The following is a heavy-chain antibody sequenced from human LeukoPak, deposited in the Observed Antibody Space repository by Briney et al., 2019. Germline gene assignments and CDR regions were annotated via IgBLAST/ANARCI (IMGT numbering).Heavy chain of an antibody. Sequence: GGSLRLSCAASGFTFDDYGMSWVRQAPGKGLEWVSGINWNGGSTGYADSVKGRFTISRDNAKNSLYLQMNSLRAEDMALYYCAKDTGDSSGVDYWGQGTLVTVSS. CDR2: INWNGGST. D-gene: IGHD3-22*01. J-gene: IGHJ4*02. CDR3: AKDTGDSSGVDY. V-gene: IGHV3-20*04. CDR1: GFTFDDYG.